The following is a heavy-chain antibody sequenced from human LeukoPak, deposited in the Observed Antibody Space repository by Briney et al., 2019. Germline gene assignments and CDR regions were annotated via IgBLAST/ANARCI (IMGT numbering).Heavy chain of an antibody. J-gene: IGHJ4*02. CDR1: GFTVSNNY. CDR3: ARYPAIAVTRGH. Sequence: GGSLRLSCAASGFTVSNNYMSWVRQAPGKGLEWVSLIYSGGSTSYADSVKGRFTISRDNSKNTLYLQMNSLRAEDTAVYYCARYPAIAVTRGHWGQGTLVTVSS. CDR2: IYSGGST. D-gene: IGHD6-19*01. V-gene: IGHV3-66*01.